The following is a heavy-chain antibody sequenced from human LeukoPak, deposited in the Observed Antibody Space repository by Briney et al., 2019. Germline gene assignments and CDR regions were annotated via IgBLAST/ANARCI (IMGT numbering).Heavy chain of an antibody. D-gene: IGHD1-26*01. CDR1: GGSFSGYY. V-gene: IGHV4-34*01. CDR2: INHSGST. J-gene: IGHJ4*02. CDR3: ARHLGGSYFDY. Sequence: SETLSLTCAVYGGSFSGYYWSWIRQPPGKGLEWIGEINHSGSTDYNPSLKSRVTISIDTSKNQFSLKLSSVTAADMAVYYCARHLGGSYFDYWGQGTLVTVSS.